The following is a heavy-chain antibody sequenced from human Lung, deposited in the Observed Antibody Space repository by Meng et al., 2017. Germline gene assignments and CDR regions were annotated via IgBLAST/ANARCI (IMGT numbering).Heavy chain of an antibody. CDR3: ARGPTTMAHNYDF. V-gene: IGHV4-34*01. D-gene: IGHD4-11*01. Sequence: QVQLQQWGAGLLKPSETLSLTCVVSGVSFSDYYWSWIRQPPGKGLEWIGEINHSGSTNYNPSLESRATISVDTSQNNLSLKLSSVTAADSAVYYCARGPTTMAHNYDFWGQGTLVTRLL. J-gene: IGHJ4*02. CDR1: GVSFSDYY. CDR2: INHSGST.